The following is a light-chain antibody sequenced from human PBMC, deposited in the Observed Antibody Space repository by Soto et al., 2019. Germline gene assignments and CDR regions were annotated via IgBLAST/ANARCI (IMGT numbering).Light chain of an antibody. Sequence: QSVLTQPASVSGSPGHSITISCTGTSSDIGGYNYVSWYQQHPGKAPKLMIYEVRNRPSGVSNRFSGSTSGNTASLTISGLQAEDEADYYCSSYTSSSTLYVFGTGNKVTV. V-gene: IGLV2-14*01. CDR2: EVR. CDR3: SSYTSSSTLYV. J-gene: IGLJ1*01. CDR1: SSDIGGYNY.